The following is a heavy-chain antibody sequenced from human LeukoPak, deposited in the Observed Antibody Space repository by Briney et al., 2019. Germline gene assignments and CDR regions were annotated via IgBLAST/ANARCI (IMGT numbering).Heavy chain of an antibody. J-gene: IGHJ5*02. Sequence: SETLSLTCAVYGGSFSGYYWSWIRQPPGKGLEWIGEINHSGSTNYNPSLKSRVTISVDTSKNQFSLKLSSVTAADTAVYYCARGFLWFGELATPHNWFDPWGQGTLVTVSS. D-gene: IGHD3-10*01. CDR3: ARGFLWFGELATPHNWFDP. CDR2: INHSGST. V-gene: IGHV4-34*01. CDR1: GGSFSGYY.